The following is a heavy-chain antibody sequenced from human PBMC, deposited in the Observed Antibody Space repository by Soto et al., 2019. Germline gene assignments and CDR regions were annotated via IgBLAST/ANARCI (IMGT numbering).Heavy chain of an antibody. CDR2: IYYSGST. V-gene: IGHV4-59*01. CDR3: ARGSDFWSGTGYYYYMDV. D-gene: IGHD3-3*01. J-gene: IGHJ6*03. CDR1: GGSISSYY. Sequence: ETLSLTCTVSGGSISSYYWSWIRQPPGKGLEWIGYIYYSGSTNYNPSLKSRVTISVDTSKNQFSLKLSSVTAADTAVYYCARGSDFWSGTGYYYYMDVWGKGTTVTVSS.